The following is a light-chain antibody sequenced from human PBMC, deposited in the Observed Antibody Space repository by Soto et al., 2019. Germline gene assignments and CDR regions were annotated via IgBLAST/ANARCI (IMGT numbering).Light chain of an antibody. V-gene: IGKV3-20*01. CDR2: GAS. CDR3: QQSGTSPYT. Sequence: EIVLTQSPGTLSLSPGERATLSCRASQSVSNSYLAWYQHKPGQAPRLLMYGASNRATGIPDRFSGSGSGTDFSLTISRLEPDDFAVYYCQQSGTSPYTFGQGTKLEIK. CDR1: QSVSNSY. J-gene: IGKJ2*01.